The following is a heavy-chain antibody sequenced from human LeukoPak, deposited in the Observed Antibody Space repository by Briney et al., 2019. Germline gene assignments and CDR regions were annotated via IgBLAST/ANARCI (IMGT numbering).Heavy chain of an antibody. CDR3: ARRDKRYYYFDY. CDR2: IYPGDSDT. J-gene: IGHJ4*02. D-gene: IGHD1-1*01. CDR1: GYNFTTHW. V-gene: IGHV5-51*01. Sequence: GESLKISCKGSGYNFTTHWIGWVRQMPGKGLEWMGIIYPGDSDTRYSPSFQGQVTISVDKPISTAYLQWSSLKASDTAMYYCARRDKRYYYFDYWGQGTLVTVSS.